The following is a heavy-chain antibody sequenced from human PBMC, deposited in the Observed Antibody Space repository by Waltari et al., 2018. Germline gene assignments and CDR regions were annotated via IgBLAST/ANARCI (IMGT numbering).Heavy chain of an antibody. Sequence: QLQLQESGPGLVKPSETLSFTCTVSGGSISSSSYYWGWIRQPPGKGLEWIGSIYYSGSTYDNPSLKSRVNISVDTSKNQFSMKLSSVTAADTAVYYCATKRESSASGFDYWGQGTLVTVSS. J-gene: IGHJ4*02. CDR2: IYYSGST. V-gene: IGHV4-39*01. CDR1: GGSISSSSYY. D-gene: IGHD6-19*01. CDR3: ATKRESSASGFDY.